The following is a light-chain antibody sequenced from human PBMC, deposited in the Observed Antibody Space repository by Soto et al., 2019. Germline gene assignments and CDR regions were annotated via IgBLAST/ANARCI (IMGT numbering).Light chain of an antibody. CDR1: SSDVGGYNY. Sequence: QSALTQPASVSGSPGQSITISCTGTSSDVGGYNYVSWYQQHPGKAPKLMIYEVSNRPSGVSNRFSGSKSGNTASLTISGLQAEDEDDYYCSSYTSSSTVVFGVGTKLTVL. J-gene: IGLJ2*01. V-gene: IGLV2-14*01. CDR2: EVS. CDR3: SSYTSSSTVV.